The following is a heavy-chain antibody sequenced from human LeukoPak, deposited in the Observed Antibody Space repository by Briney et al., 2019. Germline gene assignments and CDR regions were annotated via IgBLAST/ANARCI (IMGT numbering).Heavy chain of an antibody. V-gene: IGHV3-53*01. J-gene: IGHJ6*02. D-gene: IGHD2-2*01. CDR1: GFTVSSNY. Sequence: GGSLRLSCAASGFTVSSNYMSWVRQAPGKGLEWVSVIYSGGSTYYADSVKGRFTISRDKSKNTLYLQMNSLRAEDTAVYYCARGGCISCYPGYYYYGMDVWGQGTTDTVSS. CDR3: ARGGCISCYPGYYYYGMDV. CDR2: IYSGGST.